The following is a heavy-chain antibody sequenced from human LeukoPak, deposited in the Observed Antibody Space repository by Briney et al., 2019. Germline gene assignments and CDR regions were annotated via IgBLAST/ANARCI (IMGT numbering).Heavy chain of an antibody. CDR1: GGSISSYY. CDR2: IYYSGST. Sequence: TSETLSLTCTVSGGSISSYYWSWIRQPPGKGLGWIGYIYYSGSTNYNPSLKSRVTISVDTSKNQFSLKLSSVTAADTAVYYCARLSAAVQHWGQGTLVTVSS. CDR3: ARLSAAVQH. D-gene: IGHD6-13*01. V-gene: IGHV4-59*01. J-gene: IGHJ1*01.